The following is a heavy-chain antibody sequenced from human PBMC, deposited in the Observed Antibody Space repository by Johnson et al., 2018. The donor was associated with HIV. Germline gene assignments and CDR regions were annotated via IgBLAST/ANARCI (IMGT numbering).Heavy chain of an antibody. CDR1: GFTFSNYG. Sequence: QVQLVESGGGVVQPGRSLRLSCAASGFTFSNYGMHWVRQAPGKGLEWVAVVWFDGRNKYYSDSVKGRFIISRDDSKNTLYLQMNSLRVEDTAVYHCAKVAVATAAGGVALDVWGPGTMVTVSS. CDR2: VWFDGRNK. J-gene: IGHJ3*01. V-gene: IGHV3-33*06. CDR3: AKVAVATAAGGVALDV. D-gene: IGHD6-13*01.